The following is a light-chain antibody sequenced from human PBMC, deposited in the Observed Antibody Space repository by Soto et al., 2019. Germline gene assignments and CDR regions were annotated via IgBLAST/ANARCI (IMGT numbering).Light chain of an antibody. CDR1: SSDVGGYNY. J-gene: IGLJ1*01. Sequence: SVLTQPSSLSGSPGQSITISCPGTSSDVGGYNYVSWYQQHPGKAPKLMIYEVSNRPSGVSNRFSGSKSGNTASLTISGLQAEDEADYYCSSYTSSSTSLYVFGTGNKVTVL. CDR3: SSYTSSSTSLYV. CDR2: EVS. V-gene: IGLV2-14*01.